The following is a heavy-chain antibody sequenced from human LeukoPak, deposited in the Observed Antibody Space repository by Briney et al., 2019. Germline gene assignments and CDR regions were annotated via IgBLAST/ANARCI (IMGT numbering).Heavy chain of an antibody. Sequence: SETLSLTCAVYGGSLSGYYWSWIRQPPGKGLEWIGEINHSGSTNYNPSLKSRVTISVDTSKNQFSLKLSSVTAADTAVYYCAGRYCSSTSCADYWGQGTLVTVSS. V-gene: IGHV4-34*01. CDR3: AGRYCSSTSCADY. CDR2: INHSGST. J-gene: IGHJ4*02. D-gene: IGHD2-2*01. CDR1: GGSLSGYY.